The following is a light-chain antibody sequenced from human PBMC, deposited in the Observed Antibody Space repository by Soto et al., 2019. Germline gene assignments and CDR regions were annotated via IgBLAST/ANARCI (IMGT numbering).Light chain of an antibody. CDR2: EVS. CDR1: NSDVGAYYY. V-gene: IGLV2-14*01. Sequence: QSALTQPASVSGSPGQSLTIPCTGTNSDVGAYYYVSWYQHQPGKAPKVMIYEVSNRPSGVSNRFSGSKFGNTASLTISGLQAEDEGYYYCSSYTTSSTLVFGGGTQLTVL. CDR3: SSYTTSSTLV. J-gene: IGLJ2*01.